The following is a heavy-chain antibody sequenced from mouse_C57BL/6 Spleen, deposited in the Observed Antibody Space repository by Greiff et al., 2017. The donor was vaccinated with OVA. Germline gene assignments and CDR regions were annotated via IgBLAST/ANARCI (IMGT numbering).Heavy chain of an antibody. Sequence: EVQGVESEGGLVQPGSSMKLSCTASGFTFSDYYMAWVRQVPEKGLEWVANINYDGSSTYYLDSLKSRFIISRDNAKNILYLQMSSLKSEDTATYYCARVEFSYYYGSRAWFAYWGQGTLVTVSA. J-gene: IGHJ3*01. CDR3: ARVEFSYYYGSRAWFAY. D-gene: IGHD1-1*01. CDR1: GFTFSDYY. V-gene: IGHV5-16*01. CDR2: INYDGSST.